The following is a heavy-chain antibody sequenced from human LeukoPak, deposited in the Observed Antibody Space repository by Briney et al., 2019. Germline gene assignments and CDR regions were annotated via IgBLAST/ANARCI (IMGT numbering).Heavy chain of an antibody. Sequence: GGSLRLSCSASGFTFSRYAMHWVRQAPGKGLEYVSAISSNGGSTDYADSVKGRFTISRDNSKNTLYLQMSSLRAEDTAVYYCVKEGGGSLQSQFDYWGQGTLVTVSS. CDR2: ISSNGGST. CDR1: GFTFSRYA. D-gene: IGHD5-24*01. CDR3: VKEGGGSLQSQFDY. J-gene: IGHJ4*02. V-gene: IGHV3-64D*06.